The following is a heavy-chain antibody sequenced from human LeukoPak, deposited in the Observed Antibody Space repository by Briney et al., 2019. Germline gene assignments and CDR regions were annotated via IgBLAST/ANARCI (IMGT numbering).Heavy chain of an antibody. D-gene: IGHD6-13*01. Sequence: GESLKISCKGSGYTFANYWIGWVRQTPGKGLEWMGIIYAGGSDTTYSPSFQGQISVSADRSVSTAYLQWSSLTASDTAMYYCARRGGSVGAAGHDAFDIWGQGTVVTVSS. CDR3: ARRGGSVGAAGHDAFDI. CDR2: IYAGGSDT. J-gene: IGHJ3*02. CDR1: GYTFANYW. V-gene: IGHV5-51*01.